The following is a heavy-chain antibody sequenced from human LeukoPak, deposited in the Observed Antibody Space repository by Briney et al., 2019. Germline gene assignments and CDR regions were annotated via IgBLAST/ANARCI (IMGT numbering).Heavy chain of an antibody. CDR2: IYPGDSDT. D-gene: IGHD6-13*01. V-gene: IGHV5-51*01. CDR3: ASPSSSWYHDAFDI. Sequence: GESLKISCKGSAYSFSNYWIGWVRQIRGEGVEWMAIIYPGDSDTRYSPSFLGQVTISADKSTSTAYLQWSSLRASDTAMYYCASPSSSWYHDAFDIWGQGTMVTVSS. J-gene: IGHJ3*02. CDR1: AYSFSNYW.